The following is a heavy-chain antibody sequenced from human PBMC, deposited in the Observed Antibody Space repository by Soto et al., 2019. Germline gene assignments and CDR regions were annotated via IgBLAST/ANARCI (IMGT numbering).Heavy chain of an antibody. V-gene: IGHV4-34*01. J-gene: IGHJ4*02. CDR2: INHSGST. CDR3: ARDKITGLFDY. Sequence: QPSGTGLEWIGEINHSGSTNYNPTLKSRVTISVDTSKNQFSLKLTSVTAADTAVYYCARDKITGLFDYWGQRTLVTVSS. D-gene: IGHD2-8*02.